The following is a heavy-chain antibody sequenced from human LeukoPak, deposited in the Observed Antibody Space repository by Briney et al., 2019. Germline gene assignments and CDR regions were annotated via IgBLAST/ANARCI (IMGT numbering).Heavy chain of an antibody. J-gene: IGHJ3*02. CDR1: GGSISSGSYY. D-gene: IGHD3-22*01. Sequence: SETLSLTCTVSGGSISSGSYYWSWIRQPAGKGLEWIGRIYTSGSTNYNPSLKSRVTISVDTSKNQFSLKLSSVTAADTAVYYCARGEDYYDLRLTMGRGGVDIWGQGTMVTVSS. CDR2: IYTSGST. V-gene: IGHV4-61*02. CDR3: ARGEDYYDLRLTMGRGGVDI.